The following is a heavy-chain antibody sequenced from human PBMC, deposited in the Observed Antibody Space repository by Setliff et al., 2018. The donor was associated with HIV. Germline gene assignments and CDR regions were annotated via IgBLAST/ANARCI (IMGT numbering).Heavy chain of an antibody. CDR3: ARAQTRPSHYYSYYMDV. CDR1: GGSMSSSNW. Sequence: KTSETLSLTCAVSGGSMSSSNWWSWVRQPPGKGLEWLGNFYYSGSTHYNPSLRSRVTISVDTTNSHFSLKLSSVTAADTAVYFCARAQTRPSHYYSYYMDVWGKGTTVTVSS. V-gene: IGHV4-4*02. CDR2: FYYSGST. J-gene: IGHJ6*03.